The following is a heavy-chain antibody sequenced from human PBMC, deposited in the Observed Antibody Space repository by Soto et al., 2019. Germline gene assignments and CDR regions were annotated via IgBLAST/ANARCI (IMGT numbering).Heavy chain of an antibody. V-gene: IGHV1-3*01. D-gene: IGHD1-26*01. Sequence: QVQLVQSGAEVKKPGASVKVSCKASGYTFTTYAIHWVRQAPGQRLEWMGWINAGNGNTKYSQKFQGRVTITRDTSASTAYMELSSLRAEDTAVYFCAGMGSGFYWYYWGQGTLVTVSS. CDR1: GYTFTTYA. CDR3: AGMGSGFYWYY. J-gene: IGHJ4*02. CDR2: INAGNGNT.